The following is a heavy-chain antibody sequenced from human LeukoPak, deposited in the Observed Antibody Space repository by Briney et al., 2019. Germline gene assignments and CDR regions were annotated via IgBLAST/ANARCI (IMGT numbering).Heavy chain of an antibody. CDR1: GGSFSSSSFY. CDR3: ARQVAVAGTGYFDL. V-gene: IGHV4-39*01. Sequence: SSETLSLTCTVSGGSFSSSSFYWGWIRQPPGKGLEWIGSIYNSGSTYYNPSLKSRVTISVDTSKNQFSLKLSSVTAADTAVYYCARQVAVAGTGYFDLWGRGTLVTVSS. CDR2: IYNSGST. D-gene: IGHD6-19*01. J-gene: IGHJ2*01.